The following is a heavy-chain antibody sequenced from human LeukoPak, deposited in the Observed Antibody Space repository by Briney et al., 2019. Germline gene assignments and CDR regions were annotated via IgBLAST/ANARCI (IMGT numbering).Heavy chain of an antibody. CDR2: INHSGST. Sequence: SETLSLTCAVYGGSFSGYYWSWIRQPPGKGLEWIGEINHSGSTNYNPSLKSRVTISVDTSKNQFSLKLSSVTAADTAVYYCARGDDAFDTWGQGTMVTVSS. CDR3: ARGDDAFDT. V-gene: IGHV4-34*01. CDR1: GGSFSGYY. J-gene: IGHJ3*02.